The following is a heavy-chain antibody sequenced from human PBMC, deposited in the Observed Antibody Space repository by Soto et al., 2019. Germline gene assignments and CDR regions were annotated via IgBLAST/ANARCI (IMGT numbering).Heavy chain of an antibody. V-gene: IGHV5-51*01. J-gene: IGHJ6*02. Sequence: PGESLKISCKGSGYSFTSYWIGWVRQMPGKGLEWMGIIYPGDSDTRYSPSFQGQVTISADKSISTAYLQWSSLKASDTAMYYCASSDTYEDYYYYYGMDVWGQGTTVTVSS. CDR3: ASSDTYEDYYYYYGMDV. D-gene: IGHD5-12*01. CDR2: IYPGDSDT. CDR1: GYSFTSYW.